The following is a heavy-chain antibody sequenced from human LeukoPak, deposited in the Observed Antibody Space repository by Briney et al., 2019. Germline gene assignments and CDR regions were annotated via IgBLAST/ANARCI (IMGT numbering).Heavy chain of an antibody. V-gene: IGHV3-33*01. CDR2: IWYDGGNK. J-gene: IGHJ3*02. CDR3: ARDRITMIVEGDDAFDI. CDR1: GFTFSSYG. D-gene: IGHD3-22*01. Sequence: GGSLRLSCAASGFTFSSYGMHWVRQAPGKGLEWVAVIWYDGGNKYYADSVKGRFTISRDNSKNTLYLQMNSLRAEDTAVYYCARDRITMIVEGDDAFDIWGQGTMVTVSS.